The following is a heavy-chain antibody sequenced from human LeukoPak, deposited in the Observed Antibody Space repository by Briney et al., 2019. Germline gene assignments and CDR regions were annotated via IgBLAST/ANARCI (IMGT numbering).Heavy chain of an antibody. CDR2: ISSSGSTI. CDR3: ARAYLGGDY. Sequence: GGSLRLSCAASGFTFSSYEMNWVRQAPGKGLEWVSYISSSGSTIYSADSVKGRFSISRDNAKNSLYLQMNSLRAEDTAVYYCARAYLGGDYWGQGTLVTVSS. CDR1: GFTFSSYE. D-gene: IGHD4-23*01. J-gene: IGHJ4*02. V-gene: IGHV3-48*03.